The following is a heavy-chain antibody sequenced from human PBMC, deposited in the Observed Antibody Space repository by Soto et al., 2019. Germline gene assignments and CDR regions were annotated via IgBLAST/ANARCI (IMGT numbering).Heavy chain of an antibody. Sequence: PGGSLRLSCAASGFPFSSYAMSWVRQAPGKGLEWVSAISGSGGSTYYADSVKGRFTISRDNSKNTLYLQMNSLRAEDTAVYYCATNIRGYSGRGYYYYMDVWGKGTTVTSP. J-gene: IGHJ6*03. CDR2: ISGSGGST. V-gene: IGHV3-23*01. D-gene: IGHD5-12*01. CDR3: ATNIRGYSGRGYYYYMDV. CDR1: GFPFSSYA.